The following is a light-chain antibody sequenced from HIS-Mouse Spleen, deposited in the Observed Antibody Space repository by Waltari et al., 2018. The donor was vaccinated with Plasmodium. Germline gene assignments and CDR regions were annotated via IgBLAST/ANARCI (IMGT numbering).Light chain of an antibody. CDR2: AAS. J-gene: IGKJ2*01. V-gene: IGKV1-9*01. CDR3: QQLNSYPYT. Sequence: DIQLTQSPSFLSASVGDRVTITCRASQGISSYLGWYQQKPGKAPKLLIYAASTLQSGGPSRFSGSVSGTEFTLTISSLQPEDFAAYYCQQLNSYPYTFGQGTKLEIK. CDR1: QGISSY.